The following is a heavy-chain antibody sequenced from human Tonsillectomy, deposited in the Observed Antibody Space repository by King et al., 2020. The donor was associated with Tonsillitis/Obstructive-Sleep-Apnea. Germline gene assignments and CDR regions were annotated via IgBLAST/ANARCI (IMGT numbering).Heavy chain of an antibody. Sequence: VQLVESGGGLVQPGGSLRLSCGASGFTFSSYWMHWVRQAPGKGLVWVSSINTDGSRTSYADSVKGRFTISRDNAKNTLYLQMNSLRAEDTAVYYCTSARVAGAGGDYWGQGTLVTVSS. CDR3: TSARVAGAGGDY. J-gene: IGHJ4*02. V-gene: IGHV3-74*01. D-gene: IGHD6-19*01. CDR2: INTDGSRT. CDR1: GFTFSSYW.